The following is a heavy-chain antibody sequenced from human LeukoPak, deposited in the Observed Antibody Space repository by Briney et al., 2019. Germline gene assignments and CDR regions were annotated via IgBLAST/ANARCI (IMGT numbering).Heavy chain of an antibody. Sequence: SETPSLTCTVSGGSISSSSYYWGWIRRPPGKGLEWIGSIYYSGSTYYNPSLKSRVAISVDTSKNQFSLKLSSVTAADTAVYYCASFIVGSSWLAYGMDVWGQGTTVTVSS. CDR2: IYYSGST. V-gene: IGHV4-39*07. CDR1: GGSISSSSYY. D-gene: IGHD6-13*01. CDR3: ASFIVGSSWLAYGMDV. J-gene: IGHJ6*02.